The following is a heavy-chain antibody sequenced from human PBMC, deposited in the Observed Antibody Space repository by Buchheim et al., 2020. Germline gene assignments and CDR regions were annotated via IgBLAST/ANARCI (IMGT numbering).Heavy chain of an antibody. CDR2: IYYSGST. CDR3: ARVRYCSGGSCYMSRGQTMFDP. J-gene: IGHJ5*02. Sequence: QVQLQESGPGLVKPSETLSLTCTVSGGSISSYYWSWIRQPPGKGLEWIGYIYYSGSTNYNPSLKSRVTISVDTSKNQFSLKLSSVTAADTAVYYCARVRYCSGGSCYMSRGQTMFDPWGQGTL. D-gene: IGHD2-15*01. CDR1: GGSISSYY. V-gene: IGHV4-59*01.